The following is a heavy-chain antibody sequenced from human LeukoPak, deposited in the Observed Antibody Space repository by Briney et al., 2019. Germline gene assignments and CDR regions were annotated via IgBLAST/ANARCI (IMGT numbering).Heavy chain of an antibody. Sequence: ASVKVSCKTSGFTFTIYDINWVRQATGQGLEWMGWMNGNSGDTGYAQKFQGRVTVTRNTSISAAYMELSNLRSEDTAVYYCVRGHFIAGAGDWGQGTPVTVPS. J-gene: IGHJ1*01. V-gene: IGHV1-8*01. CDR2: MNGNSGDT. D-gene: IGHD1-26*01. CDR1: GFTFTIYD. CDR3: VRGHFIAGAGD.